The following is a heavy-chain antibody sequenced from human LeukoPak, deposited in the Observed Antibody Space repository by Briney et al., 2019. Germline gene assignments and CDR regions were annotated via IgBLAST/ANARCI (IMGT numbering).Heavy chain of an antibody. CDR3: ARSGSKGMDV. J-gene: IGHJ6*02. CDR2: IKQDGSEK. Sequence: GGSLRLSCAASGFTFSSYWMSWVRQALGKGLEWVANIKQDGSEKYYVDSVKGRFTISRDNSKNTLYLQMNSLRAEDTAVYYCARSGSKGMDVWGQGTTVTVSS. V-gene: IGHV3-7*03. CDR1: GFTFSSYW. D-gene: IGHD1-26*01.